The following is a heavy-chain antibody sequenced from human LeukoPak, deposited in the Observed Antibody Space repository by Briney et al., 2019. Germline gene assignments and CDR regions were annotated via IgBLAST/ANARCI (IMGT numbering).Heavy chain of an antibody. CDR3: ARAVGYGKDY. D-gene: IGHD1-1*01. Sequence: SETLSLTCTVSGGSMSSYYWTWIRQPPGKGLEWIGYIYYSGSTNYNPSLKSRVTISVDTSKNQFSLKLSSVTAADTAVYYCARAVGYGKDYWGQGTLVTVSS. J-gene: IGHJ4*02. V-gene: IGHV4-59*08. CDR2: IYYSGST. CDR1: GGSMSSYY.